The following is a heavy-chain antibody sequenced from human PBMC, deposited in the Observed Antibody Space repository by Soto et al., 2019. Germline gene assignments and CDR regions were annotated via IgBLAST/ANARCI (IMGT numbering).Heavy chain of an antibody. CDR2: IYYSGST. CDR1: GGSISSYY. Sequence: SENLSLTCTVSGGSISSYYWSWIRQPPGKGLEWIGYIYYSGSTNYNPSLKSRVTISVDTSKNQFSLKLSSVTAADTAVYYCARGLDDFDYWGQGTLVTVSS. CDR3: ARGLDDFDY. V-gene: IGHV4-59*01. J-gene: IGHJ4*02.